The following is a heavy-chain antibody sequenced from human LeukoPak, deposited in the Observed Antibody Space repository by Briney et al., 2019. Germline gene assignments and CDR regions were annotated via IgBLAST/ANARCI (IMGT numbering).Heavy chain of an antibody. CDR2: IKQDGSAK. J-gene: IGHJ4*02. Sequence: GGSLRLSCAASGFTFSYHWMTWVRQAPGKRLEWVAHIKQDGSAKYYMDSVKGRFTISRDNAKNSLYLQMNSLRAEDTAVYYCARLGAKTDSSGYYFDYWGQGTLVTVSS. CDR3: ARLGAKTDSSGYYFDY. CDR1: GFTFSYHW. D-gene: IGHD3-22*01. V-gene: IGHV3-7*04.